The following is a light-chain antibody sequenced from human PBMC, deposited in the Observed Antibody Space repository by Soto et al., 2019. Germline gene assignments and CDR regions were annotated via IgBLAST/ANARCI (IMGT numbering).Light chain of an antibody. CDR1: PSVSSSY. Sequence: ETVLTQSPGTLSLSPGERATLSCRASPSVSSSYLAWYQQKPGQAPRLLMYGASSRAAGIPDRFSGSGSGTDFTLTISRLEPEDFAVYYCLEYDSSTFTFGPGTKVDIK. CDR2: GAS. V-gene: IGKV3-20*01. CDR3: LEYDSSTFT. J-gene: IGKJ3*01.